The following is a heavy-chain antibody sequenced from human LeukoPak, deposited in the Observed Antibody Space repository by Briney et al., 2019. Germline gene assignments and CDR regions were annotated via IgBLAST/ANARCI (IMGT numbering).Heavy chain of an antibody. CDR1: GFTFSGYY. CDR2: ISSSGSTI. CDR3: ARAEMATIENFDY. D-gene: IGHD5-24*01. Sequence: GGSLRLSCAASGFTFSGYYMSWIRQAPGKGLEWVSYISSSGSTIYYADSVKGRFTISRDNAKNSLYLQMNSLRAEDTAVYYCARAEMATIENFDYWGQGTLVTVSS. V-gene: IGHV3-11*01. J-gene: IGHJ4*02.